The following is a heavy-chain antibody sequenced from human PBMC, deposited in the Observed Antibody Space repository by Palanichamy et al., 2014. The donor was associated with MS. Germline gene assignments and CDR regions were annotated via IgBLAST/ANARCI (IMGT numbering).Heavy chain of an antibody. CDR3: ASLPQIASRPDY. Sequence: GGGLVQPGGSLRLSCAASGFTFNTYSMNWVRQAPGKGLEWISYISSSSSAIYYADSVKGRFTISRDNAKGSLYLQMNSLRDEDTAVYYCASLPQIASRPDYWGQGTLVTVSS. J-gene: IGHJ4*02. D-gene: IGHD6-6*01. CDR1: GFTFNTYS. V-gene: IGHV3-48*02. CDR2: ISSSSSAI.